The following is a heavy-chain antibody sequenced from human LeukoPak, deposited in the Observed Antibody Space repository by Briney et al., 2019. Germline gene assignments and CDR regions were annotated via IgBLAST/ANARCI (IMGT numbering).Heavy chain of an antibody. J-gene: IGHJ4*02. CDR1: GGSISSYY. Sequence: SETLSLTCTVSGGSISSYYWSWIRQPPGKGLEWIGYIYYSGSTNYNPSLKSRVTISVDTSKNQFSLKLSSVTAADTAVYYCARENHDYGDISFFDYWGQGTLVTVSS. CDR3: ARENHDYGDISFFDY. CDR2: IYYSGST. D-gene: IGHD4-17*01. V-gene: IGHV4-59*01.